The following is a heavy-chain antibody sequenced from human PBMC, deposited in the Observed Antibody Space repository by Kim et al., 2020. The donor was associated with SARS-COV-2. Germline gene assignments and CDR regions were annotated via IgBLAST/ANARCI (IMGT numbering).Heavy chain of an antibody. CDR3: AKGSRAFDI. V-gene: IGHV6-1*01. CDR2: WSY. Sequence: WSYDYAVSVKSRMTINPDTSRNQFSLQLNSVTPEDTAVYYCAKGSRAFDIWGQGTVVTVSS. J-gene: IGHJ3*02.